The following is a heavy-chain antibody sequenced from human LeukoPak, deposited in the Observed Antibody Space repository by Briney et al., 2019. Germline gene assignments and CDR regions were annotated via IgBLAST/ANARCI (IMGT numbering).Heavy chain of an antibody. Sequence: SETLSPTCTVSGGSISSYYWSWIRQPAGKGLEWIGRIYTSGSTNYNPSLKSRVTMSVDTSKNQLSLKLSSVTAADTAVYYCARGSHSSSWYRETANLQDYYYYYYMDVWGKGTTVTVSS. J-gene: IGHJ6*03. CDR2: IYTSGST. CDR1: GGSISSYY. D-gene: IGHD6-13*01. CDR3: ARGSHSSSWYRETANLQDYYYYYYMDV. V-gene: IGHV4-4*07.